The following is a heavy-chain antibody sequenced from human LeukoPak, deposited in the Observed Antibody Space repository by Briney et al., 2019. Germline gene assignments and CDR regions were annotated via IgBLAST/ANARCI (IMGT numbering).Heavy chain of an antibody. Sequence: GASVKVSCKASSYTFTSYGISWVRQAPGQGLEWMGWISAYNGNTNYAQKLQGRVTMTTDTSTSTAYMELRSLRSDDTAVYYCARHSPDLLVPAASLGDYWGQGTLVTVSS. D-gene: IGHD2-2*01. V-gene: IGHV1-18*01. CDR2: ISAYNGNT. CDR1: SYTFTSYG. CDR3: ARHSPDLLVPAASLGDY. J-gene: IGHJ4*02.